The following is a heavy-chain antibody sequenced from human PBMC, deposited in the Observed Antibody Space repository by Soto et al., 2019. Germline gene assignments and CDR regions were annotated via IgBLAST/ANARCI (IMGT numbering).Heavy chain of an antibody. Sequence: VKVSCKASGYMFTGYYIHWVRRAPGQGLEWMGWINPDSGGTNYQQKFQGRVTMTRDTSISTAYMELSSLRSDDTPVYYCTIKGATFNFDYWGQGTLVTVSS. CDR3: TIKGATFNFDY. V-gene: IGHV1-2*02. CDR1: GYMFTGYY. D-gene: IGHD5-12*01. J-gene: IGHJ4*02. CDR2: INPDSGGT.